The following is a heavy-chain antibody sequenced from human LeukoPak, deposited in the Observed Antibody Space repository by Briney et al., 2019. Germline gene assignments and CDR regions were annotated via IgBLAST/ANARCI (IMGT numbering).Heavy chain of an antibody. CDR2: IYHSGST. V-gene: IGHV4-38-2*01. CDR1: GYSISSGYC. J-gene: IGHJ4*02. Sequence: PSETLSLTCAVSGYSISSGYCWGWIRQPPGKGLEWIGSIYHSGSTYYNPSLKSRVTISVDTSKNQFSLKLSSVTAADTAVYYCASDGTPRNDILTGYYGYWGQGTLVTVSS. CDR3: ASDGTPRNDILTGYYGY. D-gene: IGHD3-9*01.